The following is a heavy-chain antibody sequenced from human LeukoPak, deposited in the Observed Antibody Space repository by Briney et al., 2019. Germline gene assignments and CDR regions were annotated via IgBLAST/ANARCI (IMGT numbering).Heavy chain of an antibody. V-gene: IGHV3-23*01. CDR1: GFTFRTYA. Sequence: GGSLRLSCTASGFTFRTYAMNWVRQAPGKGLEWLSGISGSGNGTYYADSVKGRFIISRDNSKNMVYVEMNSLTVEDKATYYCATRTMSAFDSWGQGTLLIVSS. CDR3: ATRTMSAFDS. J-gene: IGHJ4*02. D-gene: IGHD5-24*01. CDR2: ISGSGNGT.